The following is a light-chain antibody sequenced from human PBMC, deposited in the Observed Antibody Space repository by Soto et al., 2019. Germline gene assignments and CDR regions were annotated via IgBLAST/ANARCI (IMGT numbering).Light chain of an antibody. CDR3: QQYYSTPWT. V-gene: IGKV4-1*01. J-gene: IGKJ1*01. CDR1: PSVLYRSNNKNY. Sequence: DIVMTQSPDSLAVYLGERATINCKSSPSVLYRSNNKNYLAWYQQKPGQPPKLLIYWASTRESGVPDRFSGSGSGTDFTLTISSLQAEDVAVYYCQQYYSTPWTFGQGTKVDIK. CDR2: WAS.